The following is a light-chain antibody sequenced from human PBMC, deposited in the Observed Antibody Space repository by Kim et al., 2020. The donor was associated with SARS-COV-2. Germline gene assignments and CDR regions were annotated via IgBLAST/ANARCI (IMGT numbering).Light chain of an antibody. CDR1: NIAAKS. Sequence: VAPAKTASITCGGDNIAAKSVHWYLQKPGQAPVVVIYYDSVRPSGIPERFSGSNAANTATLTISRVEAGDEADYYCQVWDRTSDRVFGGGTQLTVL. V-gene: IGLV3-21*04. CDR3: QVWDRTSDRV. J-gene: IGLJ3*02. CDR2: YDS.